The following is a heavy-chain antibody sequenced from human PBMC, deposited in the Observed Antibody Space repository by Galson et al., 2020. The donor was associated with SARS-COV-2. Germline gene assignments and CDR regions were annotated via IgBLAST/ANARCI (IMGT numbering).Heavy chain of an antibody. CDR1: GASLTGAW. Sequence: GESLKISCAASGASLTGAWMSWVRQAPGKGLEWVGLIRHKVDGATADYAASVKGRFTISRDESRNTLSLQMDSLKIEDTAVYYCTTDLGPAIYSWNHAGGQGTLVSVSS. J-gene: IGHJ4*02. CDR3: TTDLGPAIYSWNHA. CDR2: IRHKVDGATA. D-gene: IGHD1-1*01. V-gene: IGHV3-15*01.